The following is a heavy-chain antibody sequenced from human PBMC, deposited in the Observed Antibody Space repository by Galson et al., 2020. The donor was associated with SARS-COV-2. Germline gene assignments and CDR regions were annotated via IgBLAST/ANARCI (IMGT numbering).Heavy chain of an antibody. J-gene: IGHJ4*02. V-gene: IGHV3-30*18. CDR3: AKAFRSVLTYYYDSSGATADY. D-gene: IGHD3-22*01. CDR2: ISYDGSNK. CDR1: GFTFSSYG. Sequence: GESLKISCAASGFTFSSYGMHWVRQAPGKGLEWVAVISYDGSNKYYADSVKGRFTISRDNSKNTLYLQMNSLRAEDTAVYYCAKAFRSVLTYYYDSSGATADYWGQGTLVTVSS.